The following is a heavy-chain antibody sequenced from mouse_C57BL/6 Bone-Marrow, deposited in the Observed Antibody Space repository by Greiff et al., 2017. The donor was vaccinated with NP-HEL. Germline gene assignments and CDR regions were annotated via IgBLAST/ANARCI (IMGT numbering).Heavy chain of an antibody. Sequence: QVQLKQPGAELVRPGTSVKLSCKASGYTFTSYWMHWVKQRPGQGLEWIGVIDPSDSYTNYNQKFKGKATVTVDTASITAYMQLSSLTSADSAVYYFARGIVAYWGQGTLVTVSA. V-gene: IGHV1-59*01. J-gene: IGHJ3*01. CDR3: ARGIVAY. CDR2: IDPSDSYT. CDR1: GYTFTSYW.